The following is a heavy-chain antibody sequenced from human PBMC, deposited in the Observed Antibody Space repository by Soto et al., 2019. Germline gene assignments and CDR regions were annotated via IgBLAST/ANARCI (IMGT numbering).Heavy chain of an antibody. Sequence: QVQLQESGPGLVKPSETLSLTCTVSGGSISSYYWSWIRQPPGKGLEWIGYIYYSGSTNYNPSLTSRFTISVDTSTNLSTVKLSSATAADPAVYYCARRDGGTFDYWGQGTLVTVSS. CDR2: IYYSGST. V-gene: IGHV4-59*08. CDR1: GGSISSYY. D-gene: IGHD2-15*01. J-gene: IGHJ4*02. CDR3: ARRDGGTFDY.